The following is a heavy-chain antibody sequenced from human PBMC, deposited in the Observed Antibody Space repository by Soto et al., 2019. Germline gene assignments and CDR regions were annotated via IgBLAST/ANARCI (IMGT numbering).Heavy chain of an antibody. J-gene: IGHJ5*02. CDR2: IIPIFGTA. CDR1: GGTFSSYA. V-gene: IGHV1-69*06. D-gene: IGHD2-15*01. CDR3: ARYGGKSPDWFDP. Sequence: VASVKVSCKASGGTFSSYAISWVRQAPGQGLEWMGGIIPIFGTANYAQKFQGRVTITADKSTSTAYMELSSLRSEDTAVYYCARYGGKSPDWFDPWGQGTLVTVSS.